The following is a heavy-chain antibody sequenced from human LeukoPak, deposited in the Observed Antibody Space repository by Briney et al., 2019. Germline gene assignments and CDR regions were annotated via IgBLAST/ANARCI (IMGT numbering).Heavy chain of an antibody. V-gene: IGHV3-66*01. CDR2: IYSGGST. Sequence: GGSLRLSCAASGFTVSSKYMSWVRQAPGEGLEWVSVIYSGGSTYYADSVKGRFTISRDNSKNTLYLQMNSLRAEDTAVYYCASDSLVVVTAKGAFDVWGQGTMVTVSS. CDR3: ASDSLVVVTAKGAFDV. D-gene: IGHD2-21*02. J-gene: IGHJ3*01. CDR1: GFTVSSKY.